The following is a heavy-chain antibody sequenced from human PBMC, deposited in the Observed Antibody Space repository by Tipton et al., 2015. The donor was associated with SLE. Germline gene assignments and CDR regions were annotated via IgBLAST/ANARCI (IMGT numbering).Heavy chain of an antibody. Sequence: TLSLTCAVYGGSFSGYYWSWIRQPPGKGLEWIGEIYHSGSTNYNPSLKSRVTISVDTSKNQFSLKLNSVTAVDTAVYYCATMVNYYDSRPDNWFDPWGQGTLVTVSS. CDR1: GGSFSGYY. CDR2: IYHSGST. J-gene: IGHJ5*02. V-gene: IGHV4-34*01. D-gene: IGHD3-22*01. CDR3: ATMVNYYDSRPDNWFDP.